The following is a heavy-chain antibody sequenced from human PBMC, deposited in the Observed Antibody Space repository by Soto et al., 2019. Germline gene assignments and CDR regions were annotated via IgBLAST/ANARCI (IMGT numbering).Heavy chain of an antibody. J-gene: IGHJ4*02. V-gene: IGHV3-49*04. D-gene: IGHD1-7*01. CDR1: GFTFGDYA. CDR2: IRSKAYGGTT. Sequence: QPGGSLRLSCTASGFTFGDYAMSWVRQAPGKGLEWVGFIRSKAYGGTTEYAASVKGRFTISRDDSKSIAYLQMNSLKTEDTAVYYCTSNRYNWNYGVFDYWGQGTLVTVSS. CDR3: TSNRYNWNYGVFDY.